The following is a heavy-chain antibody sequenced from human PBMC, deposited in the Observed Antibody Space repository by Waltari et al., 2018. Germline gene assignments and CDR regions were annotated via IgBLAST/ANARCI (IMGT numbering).Heavy chain of an antibody. D-gene: IGHD2-2*02. CDR1: GGSFSGYY. J-gene: IGHJ6*02. V-gene: IGHV4-34*01. CDR2: INHSGST. Sequence: QVQLQQWGAGLLKPSETLSLTCAVYGGSFSGYYWSWIRPPPGKGLEWIGEINHSGSTNYNPSLKSRVTISVDTSKNQFSLKLSSVTAADTAVYYCARDGYCSSTSCYTVYYGMDVWGQGTTVTVSS. CDR3: ARDGYCSSTSCYTVYYGMDV.